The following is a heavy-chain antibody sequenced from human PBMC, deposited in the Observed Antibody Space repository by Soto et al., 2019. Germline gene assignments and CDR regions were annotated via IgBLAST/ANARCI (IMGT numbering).Heavy chain of an antibody. CDR3: ARSGYDLYYFDY. J-gene: IGHJ4*02. Sequence: QVQLVQSGAEVKKPGSSVKVSCKASGGTFNSYAISWVRQAPGQGLEWMGGIIPIFDTANYAQKFQGRVTITADGSTSTAYMGLSSLRSEDTAVYSCARSGYDLYYFDYWGQGTLVTVSS. V-gene: IGHV1-69*12. CDR2: IIPIFDTA. D-gene: IGHD5-12*01. CDR1: GGTFNSYA.